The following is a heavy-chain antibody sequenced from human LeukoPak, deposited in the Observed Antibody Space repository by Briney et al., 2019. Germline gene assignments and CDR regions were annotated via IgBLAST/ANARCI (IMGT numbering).Heavy chain of an antibody. D-gene: IGHD3-16*01. Sequence: SVKVSCKASGGTFSSYAISWVRQAPGQGLEWMGGIIPILGIANYAQKFQGRVTITADESTSTAYMELSSLRSEDTAVYYCARGVGWVKSYYYGMDVWGQGTTVTVSS. CDR1: GGTFSSYA. V-gene: IGHV1-69*01. CDR3: ARGVGWVKSYYYGMDV. CDR2: IIPILGIA. J-gene: IGHJ6*02.